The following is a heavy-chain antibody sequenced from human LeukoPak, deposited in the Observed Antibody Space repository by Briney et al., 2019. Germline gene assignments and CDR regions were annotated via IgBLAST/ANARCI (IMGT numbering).Heavy chain of an antibody. CDR2: IVVGSGNT. CDR1: GFTFTSSA. D-gene: IGHD5-12*01. J-gene: IGHJ6*03. CDR3: ARGWAYGYDPPIYYYMDV. V-gene: IGHV1-58*01. Sequence: SVKVSCKASGFTFTSSAVQWVRQARGQRLEWIGWIVVGSGNTNYAQKFQERVTITRDMSTSTAYMELSSLRSEDTAVYYCARGWAYGYDPPIYYYMDVWGKGTTVTVSS.